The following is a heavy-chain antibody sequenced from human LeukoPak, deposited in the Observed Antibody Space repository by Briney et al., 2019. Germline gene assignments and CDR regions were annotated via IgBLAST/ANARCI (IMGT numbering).Heavy chain of an antibody. CDR3: ARGVYSWPPNYFDY. Sequence: GGSLRLSCAASGFTVSSNYMSWVREAPGKGLEWVSVIYSGGSTYYADSVKGRFTISRDNSKNTLYLQMNSLRAEDTAVYYCARGVYSWPPNYFDYWGQGTLVTVSS. CDR1: GFTVSSNY. V-gene: IGHV3-66*01. CDR2: IYSGGST. D-gene: IGHD6-6*01. J-gene: IGHJ4*02.